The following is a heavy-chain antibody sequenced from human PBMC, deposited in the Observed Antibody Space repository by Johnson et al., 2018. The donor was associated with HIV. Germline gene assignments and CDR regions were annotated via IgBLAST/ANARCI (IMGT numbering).Heavy chain of an antibody. Sequence: VQLVESGGGLVKPGGSLRLSCAASGFTFSDYYMNWIRQAPGKGLEWVSYISSGSTIYYADSVKGRFTISRDNAQNSLFLQMSSLRAEDTAVYYCARQMFVGYHAFDIWGQGTMVTVSS. CDR3: ARQMFVGYHAFDI. CDR2: ISSGSTI. J-gene: IGHJ3*02. D-gene: IGHD3-16*01. CDR1: GFTFSDYY. V-gene: IGHV3-11*04.